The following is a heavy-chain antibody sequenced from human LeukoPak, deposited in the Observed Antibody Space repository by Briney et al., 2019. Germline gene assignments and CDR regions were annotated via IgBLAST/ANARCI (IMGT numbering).Heavy chain of an antibody. CDR2: IYTNTGNP. Sequence: ASMKVSCKASGYTFTGYYIHWVRQAPGQGLEWMGWIYTNTGNPTYTQGFTGRFVFSSDTSVSTTYLQISNLKAEDTAVYYCARGIPVYGSSWSYYFDYWGQGTLVTVSS. J-gene: IGHJ4*02. CDR3: ARGIPVYGSSWSYYFDY. V-gene: IGHV7-4-1*02. CDR1: GYTFTGYY. D-gene: IGHD6-13*01.